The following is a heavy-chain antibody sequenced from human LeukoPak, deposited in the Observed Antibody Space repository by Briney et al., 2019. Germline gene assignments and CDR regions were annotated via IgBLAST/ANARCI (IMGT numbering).Heavy chain of an antibody. J-gene: IGHJ4*02. CDR3: ARDWGRIFTGGDFDL. D-gene: IGHD2-8*02. V-gene: IGHV1-18*01. Sequence: ASVKVSCKASGYTFFNYGISWVRQVPGHGLEWMGWVSPYNGNTNYAQRLQGRVTMTTDRSTSTAYMELRSLRYDDTAVYYCARDWGRIFTGGDFDLWGQGTLVTVSS. CDR2: VSPYNGNT. CDR1: GYTFFNYG.